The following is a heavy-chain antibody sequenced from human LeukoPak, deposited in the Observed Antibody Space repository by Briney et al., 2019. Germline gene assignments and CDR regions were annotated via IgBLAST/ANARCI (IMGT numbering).Heavy chain of an antibody. CDR1: GGSFSGYY. CDR3: ARDGCGGSCFHYYYYYMDV. V-gene: IGHV4-34*01. D-gene: IGHD2-15*01. J-gene: IGHJ6*03. CDR2: INHSGST. Sequence: NPSETLSLTCAVYGGSFSGYYWSWIRQPPGKGLEWIGEINHSGSTNYNPSLKSRVTISVDTSKNQFSLKLSSVTAADTAVYYRARDGCGGSCFHYYYYYMDVWGKGTTVTISS.